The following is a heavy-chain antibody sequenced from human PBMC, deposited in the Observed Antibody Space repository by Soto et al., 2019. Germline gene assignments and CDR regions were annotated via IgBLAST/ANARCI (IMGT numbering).Heavy chain of an antibody. CDR1: GYTFTSYG. CDR3: ARVPVRITMVRGVPLFDY. J-gene: IGHJ4*02. CDR2: ISAYNGNT. V-gene: IGHV1-18*01. D-gene: IGHD3-10*01. Sequence: QVQLVQSGAEVKKPGASVKVSCKPSGYTFTSYGISWVRQAPGQGLEWMGWISAYNGNTNYAQKLQGRVTMTTNTSTSTAYMELRSLRSDDTAVYYCARVPVRITMVRGVPLFDYWGQGTLVTVSS.